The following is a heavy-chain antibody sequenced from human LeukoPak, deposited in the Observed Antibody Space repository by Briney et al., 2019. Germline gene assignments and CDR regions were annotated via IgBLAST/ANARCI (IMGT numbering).Heavy chain of an antibody. V-gene: IGHV3-30*18. CDR2: VSNDGSNK. D-gene: IGHD3-22*01. J-gene: IGHJ4*01. Sequence: QSRRSLRLSCAASGFTFSSYGMHWVRQAPGKGLEWVAIVSNDGSNKYYADSVKGRFTISRDNSNNTLYLQMNSLRAEDTAVYYCAKENYYDSSGYFSFYFDYWGQGTLVTVSS. CDR1: GFTFSSYG. CDR3: AKENYYDSSGYFSFYFDY.